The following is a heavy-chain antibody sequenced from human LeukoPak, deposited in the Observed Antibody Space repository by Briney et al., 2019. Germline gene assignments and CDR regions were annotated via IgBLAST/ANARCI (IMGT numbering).Heavy chain of an antibody. V-gene: IGHV1-69*04. CDR3: ARDGETYYYDSSGSPI. CDR2: IIPILGIA. CDR1: GGTFSSYT. J-gene: IGHJ3*02. D-gene: IGHD3-22*01. Sequence: SVKVSCKASGGTFSSYTISWVRQAPGQGLEWMGRIIPILGIANYAQKFQGRVTITADKSTSTAYMELSSLRSEDTAVYYCARDGETYYYDSSGSPIWGQGTMVTVSS.